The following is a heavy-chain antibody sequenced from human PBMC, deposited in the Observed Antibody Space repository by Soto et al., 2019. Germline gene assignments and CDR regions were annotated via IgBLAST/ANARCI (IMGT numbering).Heavy chain of an antibody. Sequence: PGGSLRLSCVASGFPFDSYGIHWVRQAPGKGLEWVAVISYDGSNKYYADSVKGRFTISRDNSKNTLYLQMNSLRAEDTAVYYCARGSMKVARGLGVTTPPILDAFDIGGQGIMVTVSS. J-gene: IGHJ3*02. D-gene: IGHD1-1*01. CDR2: ISYDGSNK. CDR1: GFPFDSYG. CDR3: ARGSMKVARGLGVTTPPILDAFDI. V-gene: IGHV3-30*19.